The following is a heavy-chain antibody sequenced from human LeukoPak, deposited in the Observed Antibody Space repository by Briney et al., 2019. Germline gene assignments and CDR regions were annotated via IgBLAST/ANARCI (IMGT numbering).Heavy chain of an antibody. CDR2: FDPEDGET. CDR1: GYTLTELS. CDR3: AVEQWLVAHAFDY. D-gene: IGHD6-19*01. V-gene: IGHV1-24*01. Sequence: ASVKVSCKVSGYTLTELSMHWVRQAPGKGLEWMGGFDPEDGETIYAQKFQGRVTMTGDTSTDTAYMELSSLRSEDTAVYYCAVEQWLVAHAFDYWGQGTLVTVSS. J-gene: IGHJ4*02.